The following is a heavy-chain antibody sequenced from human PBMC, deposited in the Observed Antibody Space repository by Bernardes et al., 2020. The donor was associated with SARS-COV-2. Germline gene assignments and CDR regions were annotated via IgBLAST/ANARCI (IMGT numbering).Heavy chain of an antibody. D-gene: IGHD7-27*01. J-gene: IGHJ5*02. CDR1: DGSLSSGAYY. CDR2: IYYTGRT. CDR3: ARVRPPASWDSSNHFDD. V-gene: IGHV4-61*08. Sequence: SVTLSLTFSFSDGSLSSGAYYWSWIRQPPGKGLEWIGYIYYTGRTNYNPSLRSRVTISIDTPKNQFSLRLTSVTSADTAVYYCARVRPPASWDSSNHFDDWAQGILVTVAS.